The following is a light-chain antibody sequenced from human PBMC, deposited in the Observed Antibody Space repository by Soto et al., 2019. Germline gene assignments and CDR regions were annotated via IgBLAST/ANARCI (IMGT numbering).Light chain of an antibody. Sequence: EIVLTQSPGTLSLSPGERATLSCTASQSVNSNFLAWYQQKPGQAPRLLIYGASSRATGIPDRFSGSGSGTDFTLTISRLEPEDFAVYYCQQYGSSQETFGQGTKVDIK. V-gene: IGKV3-20*01. CDR1: QSVNSNF. J-gene: IGKJ1*01. CDR2: GAS. CDR3: QQYGSSQET.